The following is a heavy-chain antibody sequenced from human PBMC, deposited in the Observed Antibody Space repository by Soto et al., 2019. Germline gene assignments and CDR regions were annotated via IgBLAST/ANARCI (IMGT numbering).Heavy chain of an antibody. CDR1: GFTFSRYD. D-gene: IGHD3-22*01. V-gene: IGHV3-23*01. J-gene: IGHJ4*02. Sequence: PWGWLRLSXAPCGFTFSRYDMTLFRQHPGKGLEWVSATSGSGGSTSYADSVKGWFSISRDNSKNTLYLQMNSLRPEDTAVYYCAKDPAYYYDSSGYYGFDYCGQGTMVTVSS. CDR2: TSGSGGST. CDR3: AKDPAYYYDSSGYYGFDY.